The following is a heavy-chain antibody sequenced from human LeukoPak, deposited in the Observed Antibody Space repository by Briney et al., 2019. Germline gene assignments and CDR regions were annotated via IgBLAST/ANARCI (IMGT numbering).Heavy chain of an antibody. CDR1: GFTLNNYN. V-gene: IGHV3-48*04. CDR3: ARAAHYYDSGGFLPEAFDV. J-gene: IGHJ3*01. D-gene: IGHD3-22*01. Sequence: PGGSLRLSCTASGFTLNNYNMNWVRQAPGKVLEWVSYITSTSSTIYYADSVKGRFTISRDNARNSLYLQMNSLRAEDTAVYYCARAAHYYDSGGFLPEAFDVWGQGTMVTVSS. CDR2: ITSTSSTI.